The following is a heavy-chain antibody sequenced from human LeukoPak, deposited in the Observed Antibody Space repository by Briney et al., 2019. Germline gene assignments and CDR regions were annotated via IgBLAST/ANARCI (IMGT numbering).Heavy chain of an antibody. J-gene: IGHJ3*02. CDR1: GGSFSGYY. V-gene: IGHV4-34*01. Sequence: PSETLSLTCAVYGGSFSGYYWSWIRQPPGKGLEWIGEINHSGSTNYNPSLKSRVTISVDTSKNQFSVKLSSVTAADTAVYYCARGSSWYGNDAFDIWGQGTMVTVSS. CDR2: INHSGST. CDR3: ARGSSWYGNDAFDI. D-gene: IGHD6-13*01.